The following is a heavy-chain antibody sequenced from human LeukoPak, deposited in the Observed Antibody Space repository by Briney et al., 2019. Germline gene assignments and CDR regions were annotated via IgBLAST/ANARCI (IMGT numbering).Heavy chain of an antibody. J-gene: IGHJ5*01. CDR3: AKDMNTGWSNWFDS. D-gene: IGHD6-19*01. Sequence: PGGSLRLSCAASGFTFSTYGMHWVRQAPGKGLEWVAFIRYDGSDKYYTDSVEGRFTISRDNSKNTLYLQMNSLRAEDMAVYSCAKDMNTGWSNWFDSWGQGTLVTVSS. CDR2: IRYDGSDK. CDR1: GFTFSTYG. V-gene: IGHV3-30*02.